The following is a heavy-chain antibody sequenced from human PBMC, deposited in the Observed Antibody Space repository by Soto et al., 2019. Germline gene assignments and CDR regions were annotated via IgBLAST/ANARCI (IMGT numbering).Heavy chain of an antibody. D-gene: IGHD3-22*01. CDR2: ISYDGSNK. CDR1: GFTFSSYG. Sequence: GGSLRLSCAASGFTFSSYGMHWVRQAPGKGLEWVAVISYDGSNKYYADSVKGRFTISRDNSKNTLYLQMNSLRAEDTAVYYCAKDRAFYDSSGHYKVWGQGTLVTVSS. J-gene: IGHJ4*02. CDR3: AKDRAFYDSSGHYKV. V-gene: IGHV3-30*18.